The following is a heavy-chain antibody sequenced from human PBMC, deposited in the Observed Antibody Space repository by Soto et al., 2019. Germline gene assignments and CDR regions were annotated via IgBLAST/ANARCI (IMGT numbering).Heavy chain of an antibody. J-gene: IGHJ4*02. V-gene: IGHV3-74*01. CDR3: ARGDGDRYDGNGYLGRH. Sequence: EVQLVESGGGLVQPGESLTLSCAASGFPFSSYWMHWVRQAPGKGLVWVSRIKSDGSGTYYADSVQDRFTISRDNARNTIYMQMKSLRVEETDVYFCARGDGDRYDGNGYLGRHWGQGTLVTVSS. CDR1: GFPFSSYW. CDR2: IKSDGSGT. D-gene: IGHD3-22*01.